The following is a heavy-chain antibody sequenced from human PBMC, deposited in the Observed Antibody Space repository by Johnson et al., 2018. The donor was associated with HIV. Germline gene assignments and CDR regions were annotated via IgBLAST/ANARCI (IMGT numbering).Heavy chain of an antibody. J-gene: IGHJ3*02. Sequence: EQLVESGGGLVQPGGSLRLSCAASGFTFSSYWMSWVRQAPGKGLEWVANIKQDGSEKYYVDSVKGRFTISRDNAKNSLYLQMNSLRAEDTAVYYCARERFLEWFGAFDIWGKGTIVTVSS. CDR1: GFTFSSYW. CDR3: ARERFLEWFGAFDI. D-gene: IGHD3-3*01. V-gene: IGHV3-7*05. CDR2: IKQDGSEK.